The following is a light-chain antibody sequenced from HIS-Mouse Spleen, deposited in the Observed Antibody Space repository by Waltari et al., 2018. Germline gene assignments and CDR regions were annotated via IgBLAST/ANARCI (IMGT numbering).Light chain of an antibody. CDR3: QQLNSYLIT. CDR2: AAS. Sequence: DIQLTQSPSFLSASVGDRVTITCRASQGISSYLAWYQQKPGKAPKRLIYAASTLQSGVPSRFSGSGSGTEFTLTISSLQPEDFATYYCQQLNSYLITFGQGTRLEIK. CDR1: QGISSY. J-gene: IGKJ5*01. V-gene: IGKV1-9*01.